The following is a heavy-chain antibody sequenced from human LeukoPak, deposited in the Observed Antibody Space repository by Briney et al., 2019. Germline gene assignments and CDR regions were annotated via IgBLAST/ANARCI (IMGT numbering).Heavy chain of an antibody. J-gene: IGHJ4*02. CDR1: GFTFSSYS. CDR2: ISSSSSYI. D-gene: IGHD4-17*01. CDR3: ARRRATVTTSLDY. Sequence: GGSLRLSCAASGFTFSSYSMNWVRQAPGKGLEWVSYISSSSSYISYADSVKGRFTISRDNAKNSLYLQMNSLRVEDTAVYYCARRRATVTTSLDYWGQGTLVTVSS. V-gene: IGHV3-21*05.